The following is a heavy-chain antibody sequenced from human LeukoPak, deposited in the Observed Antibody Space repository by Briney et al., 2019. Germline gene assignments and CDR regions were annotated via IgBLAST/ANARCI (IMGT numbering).Heavy chain of an antibody. CDR3: AKDALYSYASSGYPPVTYYYYGIDV. J-gene: IGHJ6*02. Sequence: PGGSLRLSCAASGFTFSSYAMSWVRQAPGKGLEWVSAISGSGGSTYYADSVKGRFTISRDNSKNTLYLQMNSLRAEDTAVYYCAKDALYSYASSGYPPVTYYYYGIDVWGQGTTVTVSS. V-gene: IGHV3-23*01. D-gene: IGHD3-22*01. CDR1: GFTFSSYA. CDR2: ISGSGGST.